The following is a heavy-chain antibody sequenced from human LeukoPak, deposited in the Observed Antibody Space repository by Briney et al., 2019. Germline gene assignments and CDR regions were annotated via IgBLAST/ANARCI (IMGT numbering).Heavy chain of an antibody. D-gene: IGHD4-17*01. Sequence: ASVKVSCKASGYTFTGYYMHWVRQAPGQGLEWMGWINPNSGGTNYAQKFQGRVTMTRDTSISTAYMELSRLRSDDTAVYYCATEAPTVTNPDYWGQGTLVTVFS. V-gene: IGHV1-2*02. CDR3: ATEAPTVTNPDY. J-gene: IGHJ4*02. CDR1: GYTFTGYY. CDR2: INPNSGGT.